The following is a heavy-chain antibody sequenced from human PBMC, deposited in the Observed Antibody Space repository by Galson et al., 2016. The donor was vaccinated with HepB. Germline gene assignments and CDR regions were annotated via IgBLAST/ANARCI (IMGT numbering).Heavy chain of an antibody. CDR1: GYTFTSYY. V-gene: IGHV1-46*01. J-gene: IGHJ4*02. D-gene: IGHD2-2*01. Sequence: SVKVSCKASGYTFTSYYIHWVRQAPGQGLEWMGIINPSGGSTSYAQKFQGRIAMTRDTSTSTVYMELSSLRSEDSAVYYCAREGSVTSFFDSWGQGAVATVSS. CDR2: INPSGGST. CDR3: AREGSVTSFFDS.